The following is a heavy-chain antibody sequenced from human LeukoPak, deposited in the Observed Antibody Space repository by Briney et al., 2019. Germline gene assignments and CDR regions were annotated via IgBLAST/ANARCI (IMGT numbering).Heavy chain of an antibody. Sequence: PSETLSLTCTVSGGSISSSSYYWGWIRQPPGRGLEWIGSIYYRGSTYYNPSLKSRVTISVDTSKNQFSLKLSSVTAADTAVYYCVTVHKLSSGWIPNWFDPWGQGTLVTVSS. CDR3: VTVHKLSSGWIPNWFDP. D-gene: IGHD6-19*01. CDR2: IYYRGST. CDR1: GGSISSSSYY. V-gene: IGHV4-39*07. J-gene: IGHJ5*02.